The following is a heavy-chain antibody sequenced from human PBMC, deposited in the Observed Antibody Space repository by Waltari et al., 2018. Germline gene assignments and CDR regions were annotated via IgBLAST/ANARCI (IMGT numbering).Heavy chain of an antibody. CDR1: GFPFINYA. Sequence: ELQLLESGGGLVQPGGSLRLSCLASGFPFINYAMTWVRRGPGKGLEWVSAISGGGIKTYYADSVKGRFTISRDNSKNTLYLQMNSLRAEDTAVYSCARVHSLGQYDSNGQESNFDHWGQGALVTVSS. D-gene: IGHD3-16*01. V-gene: IGHV3-23*01. CDR3: ARVHSLGQYDSNGQESNFDH. J-gene: IGHJ4*02. CDR2: ISGGGIKT.